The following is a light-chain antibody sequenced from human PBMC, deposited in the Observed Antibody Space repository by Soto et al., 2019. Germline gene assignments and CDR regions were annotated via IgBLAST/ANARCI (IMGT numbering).Light chain of an antibody. J-gene: IGKJ1*01. CDR3: QQFNSYPRT. V-gene: IGKV1-13*02. CDR1: QGISSA. CDR2: DAS. Sequence: AIQLTQSPSSLSSSVGDRVTITCRASQGISSALAWYQQKPGKAPKLLIYDASSLESGVPSRFSGSGSGTDFTLTISSQQPEDFATYYCQQFNSYPRTVGQGTKVEIK.